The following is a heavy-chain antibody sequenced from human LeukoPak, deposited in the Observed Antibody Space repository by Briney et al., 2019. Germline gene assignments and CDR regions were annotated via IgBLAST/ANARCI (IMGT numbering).Heavy chain of an antibody. V-gene: IGHV1-2*02. CDR2: INPNSGVT. Sequence: ASVKVSCKASGYTFIGYYMHWVRQAPGQGLERMGWINPNSGVTKYAQKFQGRVTMTRDTSISTAYMELSRLRYDDTAVYYCARDLPYSRSSNWGQGTLVTVSS. J-gene: IGHJ4*02. D-gene: IGHD6-6*01. CDR1: GYTFIGYY. CDR3: ARDLPYSRSSN.